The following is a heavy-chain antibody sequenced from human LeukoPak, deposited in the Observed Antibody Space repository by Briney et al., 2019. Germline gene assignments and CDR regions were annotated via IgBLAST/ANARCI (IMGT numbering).Heavy chain of an antibody. CDR1: GFTFSYHY. D-gene: IGHD1-26*01. V-gene: IGHV3-11*01. J-gene: IGHJ4*02. CDR2: ISTRSTTI. CDR3: ARESYPWYFDY. Sequence: GGSLRLSCAASGFTFSYHYMSWIRQAPGKGLEWVSYISTRSTTIKYADSVRGRFTISRDNAQNSLYLQMNSLRAEDTAIYYCARESYPWYFDYWGQGTLVTVSP.